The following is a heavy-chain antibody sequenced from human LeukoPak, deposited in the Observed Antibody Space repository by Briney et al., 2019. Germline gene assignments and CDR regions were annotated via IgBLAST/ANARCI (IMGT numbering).Heavy chain of an antibody. D-gene: IGHD2-2*01. CDR3: ARELRYCSSTSCFYYYYYMDV. CDR1: GFTFSSYS. CDR2: ISSSSSTI. V-gene: IGHV3-48*01. Sequence: PGGSLRLSCAAYGFTFSSYSMNWVRQAPGKGLEWVAYISSSSSTIYYADSVKGRFTISRDNAKNSLYLQMNSLRAEDTAVYYCARELRYCSSTSCFYYYYYMDVWGKGTTVTVSS. J-gene: IGHJ6*03.